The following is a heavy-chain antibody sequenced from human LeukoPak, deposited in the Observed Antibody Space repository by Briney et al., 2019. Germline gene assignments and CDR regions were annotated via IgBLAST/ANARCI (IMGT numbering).Heavy chain of an antibody. CDR1: GGSISSYY. Sequence: SETLSLTCTVSGGSISSYYWSWIRQPPGKGLEWIGYIYYSGSTNYNPSLKSRVTISVDTSKNQFSLKLSSVTAADTAVYYCARDDSESHAFDIWGQGTMVTVSS. CDR2: IYYSGST. V-gene: IGHV4-59*08. D-gene: IGHD1-1*01. J-gene: IGHJ3*02. CDR3: ARDDSESHAFDI.